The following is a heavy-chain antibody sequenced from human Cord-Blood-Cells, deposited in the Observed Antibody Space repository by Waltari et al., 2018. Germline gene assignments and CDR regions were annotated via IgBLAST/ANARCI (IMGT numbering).Heavy chain of an antibody. CDR2: IWCDGSNK. CDR3: ASADDFWSGYYDAFDI. V-gene: IGHV3-33*01. Sequence: QVQLVESGGGVVQPGRSLRLPCAASGFTFSRYGMPWVRQAPGQGLEWVAGIWCDGSNKNCADCVKGRFTISRDKSKNTLYLQMNSLRAEDTAVYYCASADDFWSGYYDAFDIWGQAAMVTVS. CDR1: GFTFSRYG. D-gene: IGHD3-3*01. J-gene: IGHJ3*02.